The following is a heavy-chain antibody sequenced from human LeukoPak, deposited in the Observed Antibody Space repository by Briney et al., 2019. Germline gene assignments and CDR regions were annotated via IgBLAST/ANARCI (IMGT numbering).Heavy chain of an antibody. V-gene: IGHV4-34*01. CDR3: ARARFSVPAANPNWFDP. J-gene: IGHJ5*02. CDR2: INHSGST. Sequence: PSETLSLTCAVYGGSFSGYYWSWIRQPPGKGLGWIGEINHSGSTNYNPSLKSRVTISVDTSKNQFSLKLSSVTAADTAVYYCARARFSVPAANPNWFDPWGQGTLVTVSS. D-gene: IGHD2-2*01. CDR1: GGSFSGYY.